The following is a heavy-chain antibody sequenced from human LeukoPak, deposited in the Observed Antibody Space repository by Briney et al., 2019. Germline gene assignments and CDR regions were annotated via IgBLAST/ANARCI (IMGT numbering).Heavy chain of an antibody. CDR3: ARSGMVTDFDY. V-gene: IGHV1-2*02. J-gene: IGHJ4*02. D-gene: IGHD5-18*01. Sequence: GASVKVSCKASGYSFTGYYMHWVRQAPGQGLEWMGWINPKSGGINCAQKFQGGVTMTRDTSISTAYMELSRLRSDDTAVYYCARSGMVTDFDYWGQGTLVTVSS. CDR2: INPKSGGI. CDR1: GYSFTGYY.